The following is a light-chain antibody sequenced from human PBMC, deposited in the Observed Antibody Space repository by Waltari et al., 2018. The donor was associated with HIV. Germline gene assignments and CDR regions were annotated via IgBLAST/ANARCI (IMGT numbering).Light chain of an antibody. CDR2: YAA. CDR1: QSFGNF. CDR3: QQRSSWPPSIT. V-gene: IGKV3-11*01. J-gene: IGKJ5*01. Sequence: EIVLTQSPDTLSLSPGETTTLSCSARQSFGNFLAWYQQKPGQAPRLLVYYAANRATGIPARVSGSGSGTDFTLTISRLEAEDFAVYYCQQRSSWPPSITFGQGTRLEIK.